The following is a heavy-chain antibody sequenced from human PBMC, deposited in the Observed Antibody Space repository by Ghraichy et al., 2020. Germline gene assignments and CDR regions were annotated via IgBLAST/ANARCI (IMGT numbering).Heavy chain of an antibody. D-gene: IGHD5-18*01. CDR3: AREYSYGHYFDS. J-gene: IGHJ4*02. V-gene: IGHV1-2*04. CDR2: INPNSGGT. Sequence: ASVKVSCKASGYSFTGYYIHWVRQAPGQGLEWMGRINPNSGGTNFAQKFQGWVTMTRDTSITTVYMELSRPRSDDTAVYYCAREYSYGHYFDSWGQGTLVTVSS. CDR1: GYSFTGYY.